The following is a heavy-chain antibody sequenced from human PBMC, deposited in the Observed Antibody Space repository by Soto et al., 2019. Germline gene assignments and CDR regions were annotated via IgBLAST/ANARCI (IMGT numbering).Heavy chain of an antibody. V-gene: IGHV4-31*03. D-gene: IGHD3-22*01. CDR2: IYYSGST. J-gene: IGHJ4*02. CDR3: ARSPPYDSSGYYPFDY. Sequence: SETLSLTCTVSGGSISSGGYYWSWIRQHPGKGLEWIGYIYYSGSTYCNPSLKSRVTISVDTSKNQFSLKLSSVTAADTAVYYCARSPPYDSSGYYPFDYWGQGTLVTVSS. CDR1: GGSISSGGYY.